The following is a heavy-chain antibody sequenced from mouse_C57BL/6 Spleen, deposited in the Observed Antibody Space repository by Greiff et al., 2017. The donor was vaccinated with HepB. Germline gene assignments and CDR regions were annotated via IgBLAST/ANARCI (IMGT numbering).Heavy chain of an antibody. V-gene: IGHV3-6*01. CDR3: ARGGYGSSFYFDY. CDR1: GYSITSGYS. J-gene: IGHJ2*01. D-gene: IGHD1-1*01. CDR2: ISYDGSN. Sequence: VQLQQSGPGLVKPSQSLSLTCSVTGYSITSGYSWNWIRQFPGNKLEWMGYISYDGSNNYNPSLKNRISITRDTSKNQFFLKLNSVTTEDTATYYCARGGYGSSFYFDYWGQGTTLTVSS.